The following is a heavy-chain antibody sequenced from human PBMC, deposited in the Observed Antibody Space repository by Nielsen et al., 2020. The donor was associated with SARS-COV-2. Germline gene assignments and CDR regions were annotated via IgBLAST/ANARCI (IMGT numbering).Heavy chain of an antibody. D-gene: IGHD4-17*01. J-gene: IGHJ6*02. CDR3: ARALRYYYYYYGMDV. CDR1: GYTFTSYD. CDR2: MNPNSGST. Sequence: ASVKVSCKASGYTFTSYDINWVRQATGQGLEWMGWMNPNSGSTGYAQKFQGRVTMTRNTSISTAYMELSSLRSEDTAVYYCARALRYYYYYYGMDVWGQGTTVTVSS. V-gene: IGHV1-8*01.